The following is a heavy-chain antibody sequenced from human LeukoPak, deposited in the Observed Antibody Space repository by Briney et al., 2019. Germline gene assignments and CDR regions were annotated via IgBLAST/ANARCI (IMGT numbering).Heavy chain of an antibody. D-gene: IGHD4-11*01. CDR1: GYTFTSYG. V-gene: IGHV1-69*04. Sequence: SVKVSCKASGYTFTSYGISWVRQAPGQGLEWMGRIIPILGIANYAQKFQGRVTITADKSTSTAYMELSSLRSEDTAVYYCARDPTVTTEDGPNWGQGTLVTVSS. CDR2: IIPILGIA. J-gene: IGHJ4*02. CDR3: ARDPTVTTEDGPN.